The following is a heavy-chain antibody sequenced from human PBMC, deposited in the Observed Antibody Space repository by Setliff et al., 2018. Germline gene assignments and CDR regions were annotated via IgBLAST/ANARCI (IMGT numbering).Heavy chain of an antibody. CDR1: GGTFSSYG. CDR3: ARELPRTIFGVVIDY. V-gene: IGHV1-69*06. Sequence: GASVKVSCKASGGTFSSYGISWVRQAPGQGLEWMGGIIPIFGTANYAQKFQGRVTITADKSTSTAYMELSSLRSEDTAVYYCARELPRTIFGVVIDYWGQGTLVTVSS. CDR2: IIPIFGTA. D-gene: IGHD3-3*01. J-gene: IGHJ4*02.